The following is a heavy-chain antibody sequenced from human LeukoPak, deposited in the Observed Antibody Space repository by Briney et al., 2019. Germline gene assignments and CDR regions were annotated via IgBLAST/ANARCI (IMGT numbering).Heavy chain of an antibody. Sequence: SETLSLTCAVYGGSFSGYYWSWIRQPPGKGLEWIGEINHSGSTNYNPSLKSRVTISVDTSKNQFSLKLSSVTAADTAVYYCARVPPWYYYGMDVWGQGTTVTVSS. CDR2: INHSGST. V-gene: IGHV4-34*09. CDR3: ARVPPWYYYGMDV. CDR1: GGSFSGYY. J-gene: IGHJ6*02.